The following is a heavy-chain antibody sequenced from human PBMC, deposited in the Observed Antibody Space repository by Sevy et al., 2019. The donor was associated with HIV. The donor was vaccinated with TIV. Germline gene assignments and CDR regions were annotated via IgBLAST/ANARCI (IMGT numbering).Heavy chain of an antibody. CDR2: ISVYNGNT. J-gene: IGHJ4*02. D-gene: IGHD6-13*01. Sequence: ASVKVSCKASGYTFTSYGFSWVRQAPGQGLEWMGRISVYNGNTTYAQKFQDRVNMTTDTSTTTAYMELWSLKSDDTAVYYRARTLLRGMSVYWGQGTQVSVSS. CDR1: GYTFTSYG. CDR3: ARTLLRGMSVY. V-gene: IGHV1-18*04.